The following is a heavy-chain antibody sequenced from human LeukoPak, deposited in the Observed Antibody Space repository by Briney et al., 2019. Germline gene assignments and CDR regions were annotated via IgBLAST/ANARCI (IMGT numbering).Heavy chain of an antibody. CDR2: FDPEDGET. Sequence: GASVKVSCKVSGYTLTELSMHWVRQAPGKGLEWMGGFDPEDGETIYAQKFQGRVTMTEDTSTGTAYMELSSLSSEDTAVYYCATYDSSVWGSPIGEDAFDIWGQGTMVTVSS. D-gene: IGHD3-16*01. J-gene: IGHJ3*02. V-gene: IGHV1-24*01. CDR3: ATYDSSVWGSPIGEDAFDI. CDR1: GYTLTELS.